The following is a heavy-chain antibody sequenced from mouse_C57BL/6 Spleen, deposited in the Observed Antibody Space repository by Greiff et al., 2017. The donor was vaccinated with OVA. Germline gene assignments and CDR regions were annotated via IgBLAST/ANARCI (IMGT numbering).Heavy chain of an antibody. CDR1: GYSITSGYD. Sequence: DVKLQESGPGMVKPSQSLSLTCTVTGYSITSGYDWHWIRHFPGNKLEWMGYISYSGSTNYNPSLKSRISITHDTSKNHFFLKLNSVTTEDTATYYCARGYYGSSLDYWGQGTTLTVSS. CDR2: ISYSGST. V-gene: IGHV3-1*01. J-gene: IGHJ2*01. CDR3: ARGYYGSSLDY. D-gene: IGHD1-1*01.